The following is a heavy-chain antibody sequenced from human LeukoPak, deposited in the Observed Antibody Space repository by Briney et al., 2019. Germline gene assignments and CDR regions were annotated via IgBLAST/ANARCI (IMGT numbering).Heavy chain of an antibody. J-gene: IGHJ4*02. CDR3: AKDLGVAAAVDY. D-gene: IGHD6-13*01. V-gene: IGHV3-30*18. Sequence: GGSLRLSCAASGFTFSSYGMHWVRQAPGKGLEWVAVISYDGRNKYYADSVKGRFTISRDNSKNTLYLQMNSLRAEDTAVYYCAKDLGVAAAVDYWGQGTLVTVSS. CDR2: ISYDGRNK. CDR1: GFTFSSYG.